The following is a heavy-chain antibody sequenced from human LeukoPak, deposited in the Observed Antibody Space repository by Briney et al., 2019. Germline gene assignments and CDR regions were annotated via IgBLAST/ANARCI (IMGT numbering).Heavy chain of an antibody. CDR2: MYPGDSDT. D-gene: IGHD5-18*01. Sequence: GESLKISCKGSGYTFTNYWIGWVRQMPGKGLEWMGIMYPGDSDTRYSPSFQGQVTISADKSISTAYLQWSSLKASDTAMYYCASLNSGYSYGEFHYWGQGTLVTVSS. CDR3: ASLNSGYSYGEFHY. J-gene: IGHJ4*02. CDR1: GYTFTNYW. V-gene: IGHV5-51*01.